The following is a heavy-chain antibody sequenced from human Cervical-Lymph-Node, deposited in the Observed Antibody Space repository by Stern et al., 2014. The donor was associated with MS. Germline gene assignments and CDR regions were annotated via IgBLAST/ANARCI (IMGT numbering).Heavy chain of an antibody. D-gene: IGHD3/OR15-3a*01. Sequence: VQLVESGAEVKQPGASVKVSCKASGYTFTSHYMHWVRQAPGQGLEWVGIINPSGDSASYAQKFQGRLTMTRDTSTSTVYMELSSLRSEDTAVYYCASGTGSKRPTGNYWGQGTLVTVSS. CDR3: ASGTGSKRPTGNY. CDR1: GYTFTSHY. J-gene: IGHJ4*02. V-gene: IGHV1-46*01. CDR2: INPSGDSA.